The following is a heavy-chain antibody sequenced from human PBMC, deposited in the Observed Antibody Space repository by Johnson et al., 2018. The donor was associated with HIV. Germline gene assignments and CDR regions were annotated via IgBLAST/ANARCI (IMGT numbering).Heavy chain of an antibody. Sequence: QVLLVESGGGVVRPGGSLRLSCAASGFTFDDYGMSWVRQVPGKGLEWVAVISYDGSNKFYTDSVKGRFTISRDNAKNSLYLQLNSLRADDTAVYFCARDRFGDSDAFDIWGQGTMVTVSS. CDR2: ISYDGSNK. CDR1: GFTFDDYG. CDR3: ARDRFGDSDAFDI. J-gene: IGHJ3*02. V-gene: IGHV3-30*03. D-gene: IGHD4-17*01.